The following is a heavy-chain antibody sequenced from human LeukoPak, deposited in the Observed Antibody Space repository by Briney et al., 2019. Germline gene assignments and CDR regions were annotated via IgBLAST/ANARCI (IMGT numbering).Heavy chain of an antibody. CDR1: GGTFSSYA. V-gene: IGHV1-69*13. J-gene: IGHJ4*02. CDR2: IIPIFGTA. CDR3: ARDRDPYCGGDCYSVFGD. D-gene: IGHD2-21*02. Sequence: GASVKVSCKASGGTFSSYAISWVRQAPGQGLEWMGGIIPIFGTANCAQKFQGRVTITADESTSTAYMELSSLRSEDTAVYYCARDRDPYCGGDCYSVFGDWGQGTLVTVSS.